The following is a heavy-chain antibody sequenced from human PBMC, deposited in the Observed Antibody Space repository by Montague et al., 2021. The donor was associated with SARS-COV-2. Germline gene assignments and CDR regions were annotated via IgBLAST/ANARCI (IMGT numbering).Heavy chain of an antibody. CDR3: TRDRDYGDYLNWFDP. D-gene: IGHD4-17*01. CDR2: IRQDGSDK. V-gene: IGHV3-7*01. CDR1: GFTIVSYW. Sequence: GSLRLSCAASGFTIVSYWMSWVRQAPGKGLEWVANIRQDGSDKYXVDSVRGRFTISRDNAKNSLYLQMSSLRAEDTGVYYCTRDRDYGDYLNWFDPWGQGTLVTVSS. J-gene: IGHJ5*02.